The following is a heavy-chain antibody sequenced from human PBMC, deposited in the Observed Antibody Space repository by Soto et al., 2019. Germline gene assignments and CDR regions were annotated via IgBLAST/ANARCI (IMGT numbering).Heavy chain of an antibody. CDR2: ISYDGSNK. Sequence: GGSLRLSCAASGFTFSSYGMHWVRQAPGKGLEWVAVISYDGSNKYYADSVKGRFTISRDNSKNTLYLQMNSLRAEDTAVYYCAKDLSEEWLLHGMDVWGQGTTVTVSS. V-gene: IGHV3-30*18. CDR1: GFTFSSYG. CDR3: AKDLSEEWLLHGMDV. J-gene: IGHJ6*02. D-gene: IGHD3-3*01.